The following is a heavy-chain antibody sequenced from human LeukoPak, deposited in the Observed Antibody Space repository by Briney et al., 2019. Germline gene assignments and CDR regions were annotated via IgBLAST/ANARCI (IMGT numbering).Heavy chain of an antibody. Sequence: PSQTLSLTCSVSGGSISSGDYYWSWIRQPPGKGLEWIGYIYYSGSTYYNPSLKSRVTISVDTSKNQFSLKLSSVTAADTAVYYCARGFLEWLLIDYWGQGTLVTVSS. J-gene: IGHJ4*02. D-gene: IGHD3-3*01. CDR1: GGSISSGDYY. V-gene: IGHV4-30-4*08. CDR2: IYYSGST. CDR3: ARGFLEWLLIDY.